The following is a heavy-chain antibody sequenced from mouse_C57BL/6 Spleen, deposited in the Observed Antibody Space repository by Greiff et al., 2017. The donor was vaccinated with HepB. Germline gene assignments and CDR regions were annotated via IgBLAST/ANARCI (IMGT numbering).Heavy chain of an antibody. J-gene: IGHJ1*03. CDR3: ARRGVTPYWYFDV. Sequence: QVQLQQPGAELVMPGASVKLSCKASGYTFTSYWMHWVKQRPGQGLEWIGEIDTSDSYTNYNQKFKGKSTLTVDKSSSTAYMQLSSMTSEDSAVYYCARRGVTPYWYFDVWGTGTTVTVSS. CDR1: GYTFTSYW. V-gene: IGHV1-69*01. D-gene: IGHD2-3*01. CDR2: IDTSDSYT.